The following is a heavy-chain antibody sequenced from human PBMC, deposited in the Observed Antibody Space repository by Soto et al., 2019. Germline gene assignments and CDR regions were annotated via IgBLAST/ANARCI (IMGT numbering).Heavy chain of an antibody. J-gene: IGHJ6*03. CDR1: GFTFSSYS. CDR2: ISSSSSYI. D-gene: IGHD2-8*01. CDR3: ARVGQGTCSGYCTIDPGSTAPYYYYYMDV. V-gene: IGHV3-21*01. Sequence: EVQLVESGGGLVKPGGSLRLSCAASGFTFSSYSMNWVRQAPGKGLEWVSSISSSSSYIYYADSVKGRFTISRDNAKNSLYLQMNSLRAEDTAVYYCARVGQGTCSGYCTIDPGSTAPYYYYYMDVWGKGTTVTVSS.